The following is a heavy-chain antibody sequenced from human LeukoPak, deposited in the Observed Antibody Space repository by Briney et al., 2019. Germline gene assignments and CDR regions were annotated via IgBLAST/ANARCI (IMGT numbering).Heavy chain of an antibody. D-gene: IGHD6-19*01. CDR3: ARRELGSGYSSGWYDSYFDY. V-gene: IGHV1-2*02. CDR2: INTNSGGT. J-gene: IGHJ4*02. CDR1: GDTLTGYY. Sequence: ASVKVSCMASGDTLTGYYMHWVRQAPGQGLEWMGWINTNSGGTNYAQKFQGRVTMTRDTSISTAYMELSRLRSDDTAVYYCARRELGSGYSSGWYDSYFDYWGQGTLVTVSS.